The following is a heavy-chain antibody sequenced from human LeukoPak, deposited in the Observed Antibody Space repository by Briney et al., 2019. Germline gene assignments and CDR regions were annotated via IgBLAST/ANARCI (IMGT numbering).Heavy chain of an antibody. CDR2: IWNDGSRK. J-gene: IGHJ5*01. D-gene: IGHD6-19*01. V-gene: IGHV3-33*01. CDR3: ARGMTVAANWFDS. CDR1: GFTFSRHG. Sequence: GGSLRLSCAASGFTFSRHGMHWVRQAPGKGLEWVAVIWNDGSRKYYADSVKGRFTTSRDNYKSMLYLQMDSLRDEDTALYYCARGMTVAANWFDSWGQGTLVTVSS.